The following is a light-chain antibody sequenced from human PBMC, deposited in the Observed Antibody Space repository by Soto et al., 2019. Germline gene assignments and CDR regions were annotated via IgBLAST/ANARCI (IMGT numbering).Light chain of an antibody. CDR3: AAWDDSLNVVV. CDR1: SSNIGSNT. V-gene: IGLV1-44*01. Sequence: QTVVTQPPSASGAPGQTVTISCSGSSSNIGSNTVNWYQQLPGAAPKLLIHSSNQRPSGVPDRFSGSKSGTSASLAVSALQSEDEADYYCAAWDDSLNVVVFGGGTKLTVL. CDR2: SSN. J-gene: IGLJ3*02.